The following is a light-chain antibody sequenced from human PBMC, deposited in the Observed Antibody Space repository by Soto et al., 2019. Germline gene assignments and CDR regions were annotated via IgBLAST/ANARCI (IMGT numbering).Light chain of an antibody. CDR2: EVS. J-gene: IGLJ2*01. CDR3: WSYAGNTIFV. Sequence: QSVLTQPASVSGSPGQSITISCTGTSSDVGGYKYVSWYQQHPDKAPKLIIFEVSNRPSGISSRFSGSKSGNTASLTISGLQAEDEADYYCWSYAGNTIFVFGGGTKVTVL. CDR1: SSDVGGYKY. V-gene: IGLV2-14*01.